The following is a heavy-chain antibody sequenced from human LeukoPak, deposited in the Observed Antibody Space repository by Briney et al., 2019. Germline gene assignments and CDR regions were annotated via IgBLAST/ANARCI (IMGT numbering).Heavy chain of an antibody. CDR3: ARVGYDSSGQHAFDI. D-gene: IGHD3-22*01. Sequence: SETLSLTCTVSGGSISSGDYYWSWIRQPPGKGLEWIGYIYYSGSTYYNPSLKSRVTISVDTSKNQFSLKLSSVTAADTAVYYCARVGYDSSGQHAFDIWGPGTMVTVSS. V-gene: IGHV4-30-4*08. CDR1: GGSISSGDYY. CDR2: IYYSGST. J-gene: IGHJ3*02.